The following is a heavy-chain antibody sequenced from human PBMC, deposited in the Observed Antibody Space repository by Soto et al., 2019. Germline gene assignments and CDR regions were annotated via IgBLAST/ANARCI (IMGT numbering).Heavy chain of an antibody. Sequence: QLQLQESGSGLVKPSQTLSLTCAVSGGSISSGGYSWSWIRQPPGKGLEWIGYIYHSGSTYYNPSLKRPVTIPVARSKNQFSLKLSSVTAADTAVYSCAAGGGLPRYYWGQGTLVTVSS. CDR1: GGSISSGGYS. J-gene: IGHJ4*02. CDR2: IYHSGST. D-gene: IGHD5-12*01. CDR3: AAGGGLPRYY. V-gene: IGHV4-30-2*01.